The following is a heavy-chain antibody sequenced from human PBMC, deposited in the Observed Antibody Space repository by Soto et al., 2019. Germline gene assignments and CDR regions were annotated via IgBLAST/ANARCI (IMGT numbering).Heavy chain of an antibody. Sequence: VKVSCKASGGSFSNFGISWVRQAPGQGLEWMGGIVPVFGRPNYAQRFRGRLTITADESTSTGYIELISLRSDDTAVYYCAREGSGYNFWGQGTQVTVSS. D-gene: IGHD5-12*01. CDR3: AREGSGYNF. CDR1: GGSFSNFG. CDR2: IVPVFGRP. V-gene: IGHV1-69*13. J-gene: IGHJ4*02.